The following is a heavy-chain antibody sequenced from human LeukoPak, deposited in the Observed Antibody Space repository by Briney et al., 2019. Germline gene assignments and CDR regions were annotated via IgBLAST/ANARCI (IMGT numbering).Heavy chain of an antibody. D-gene: IGHD5-24*01. CDR2: IYYSGST. CDR3: ATRPSRWLQSSGDY. Sequence: SETLSLTCTVSGGSISSSSYYWGWIRQPPGKGLEWIGSIYYSGSTYYNPSLKSRVTISVDTSKNQFSLKLSSVTAADTAVYYCATRPSRWLQSSGDYWGQGTLVTVSS. J-gene: IGHJ4*02. CDR1: GGSISSSSYY. V-gene: IGHV4-39*07.